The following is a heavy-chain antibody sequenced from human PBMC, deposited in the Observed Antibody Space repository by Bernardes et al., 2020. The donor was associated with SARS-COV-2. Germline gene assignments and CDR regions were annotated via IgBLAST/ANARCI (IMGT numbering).Heavy chain of an antibody. V-gene: IGHV3-66*01. CDR3: ARDGDGYFDY. CDR1: GFTVSSNY. Sequence: GGSLRLSCAASGFTVSSNYMSWVRQAPGQGLEWVSVIYSGGDTYYADSVKGRFTISRDNAKNSLYLQMNSLRAEDTAVYFCARDGDGYFDYWGQGTLVTVSS. J-gene: IGHJ4*02. D-gene: IGHD2-21*01. CDR2: IYSGGDT.